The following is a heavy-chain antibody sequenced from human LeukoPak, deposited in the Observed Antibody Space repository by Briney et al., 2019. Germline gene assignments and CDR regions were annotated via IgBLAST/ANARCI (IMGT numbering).Heavy chain of an antibody. Sequence: ASVKVSCKASGYTFTGCYMHWVRQAPGQGLEWMGWINPNSGGTNYAQKFQGRVTMTRDTSISTAYMELSRLRSDDTAVYYCARDLVSVIEVRYWFDPWGQGTLVTVSS. V-gene: IGHV1-2*02. CDR3: ARDLVSVIEVRYWFDP. CDR2: INPNSGGT. J-gene: IGHJ5*02. D-gene: IGHD3-10*01. CDR1: GYTFTGCY.